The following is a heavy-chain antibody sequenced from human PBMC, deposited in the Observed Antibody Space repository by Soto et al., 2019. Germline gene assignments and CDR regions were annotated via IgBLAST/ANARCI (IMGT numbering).Heavy chain of an antibody. CDR2: ILYGGGT. Sequence: TLSLTCTGSGGSISGNNNNWGWIRQPPGKGLEWIGSILYGGGTYYNASLKSRVTISVDTTKKQFSQKLSSVTAADTAVYYCARQKNYASGSYHYFESWGQGILVTVSS. J-gene: IGHJ4*02. CDR1: GGSISGNNNN. CDR3: ARQKNYASGSYHYFES. D-gene: IGHD3-10*01. V-gene: IGHV4-39*01.